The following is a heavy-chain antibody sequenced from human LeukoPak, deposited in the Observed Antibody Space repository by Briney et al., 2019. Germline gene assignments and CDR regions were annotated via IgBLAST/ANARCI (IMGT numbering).Heavy chain of an antibody. Sequence: SQTLSLTCTVSGGSLSSGGYYWSCIRQHPGKGLEWIGYIYYSGSTYYNPSLKSRVTISVDTSKNQFSLKLSSVTAADTAVYYCARGSLSEFDPWGQGTLVTASS. D-gene: IGHD1-26*01. CDR1: GGSLSSGGYY. J-gene: IGHJ5*02. V-gene: IGHV4-31*03. CDR3: ARGSLSEFDP. CDR2: IYYSGST.